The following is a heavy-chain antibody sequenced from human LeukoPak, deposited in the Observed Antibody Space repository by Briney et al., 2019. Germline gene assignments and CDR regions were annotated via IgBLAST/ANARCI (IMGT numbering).Heavy chain of an antibody. CDR2: ISYDGSNK. Sequence: GRSLRFSCAASGFTFSSYGMHWVRQAPGKGLEWVAVISYDGSNKYYADSVKGRFTISRDNSKNTLYLQMNSLRAEDTAVYYCAKESIYGDYAPPFDYWGQGTLVTVSS. J-gene: IGHJ4*02. CDR1: GFTFSSYG. V-gene: IGHV3-30*18. CDR3: AKESIYGDYAPPFDY. D-gene: IGHD4-17*01.